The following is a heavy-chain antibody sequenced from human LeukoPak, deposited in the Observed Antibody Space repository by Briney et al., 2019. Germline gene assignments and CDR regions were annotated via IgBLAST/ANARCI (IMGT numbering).Heavy chain of an antibody. D-gene: IGHD5-18*01. J-gene: IGHJ4*02. CDR1: GGSISSYY. CDR3: VRTALRGYSYGYDY. V-gene: IGHV4-59*01. CDR2: IYYSGST. Sequence: SETLSLTCTVSGGSISSYYWSWIRQPPGKGLEWIGYIYYSGSTNYNPSLKSRVTISVDTSKDQFSLKLSSVTAADTAVYYCVRTALRGYSYGYDYWGQGTLVTVSS.